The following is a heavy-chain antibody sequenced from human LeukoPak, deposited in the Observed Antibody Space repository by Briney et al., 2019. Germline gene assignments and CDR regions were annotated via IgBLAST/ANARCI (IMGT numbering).Heavy chain of an antibody. Sequence: ASVKVSCKASRYTLTSYVISWVPQAPGQGLEGMGWISAYNGNTNYAQKLQCRCTMTTDTSTSTAYMELRSLRPDDTAVYYCARDDVDYLDVWGKGTTVTASS. CDR2: ISAYNGNT. CDR3: ARDDVDYLDV. CDR1: RYTLTSYV. V-gene: IGHV1-18*01. D-gene: IGHD3-16*01. J-gene: IGHJ6*03.